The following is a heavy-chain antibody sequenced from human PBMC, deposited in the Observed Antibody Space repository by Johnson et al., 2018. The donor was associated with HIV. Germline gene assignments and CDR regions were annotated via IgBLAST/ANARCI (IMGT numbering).Heavy chain of an antibody. CDR1: GFTFSSYA. Sequence: MLLVESGGGLVQPGGSLRLSCAASGFTFSSYAMSWVRQAPGKGLEWVSTISGSGRGTYYAESLKGRISISRDNTMNTVYLQMNSLRVEDTAIYYCARAQHLADDAFNNWGQGTMVTVSS. D-gene: IGHD6-13*01. J-gene: IGHJ3*02. V-gene: IGHV3-23*04. CDR3: ARAQHLADDAFNN. CDR2: ISGSGRGT.